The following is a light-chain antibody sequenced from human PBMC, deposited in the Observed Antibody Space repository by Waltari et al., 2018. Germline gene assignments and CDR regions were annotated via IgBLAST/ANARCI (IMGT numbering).Light chain of an antibody. CDR1: QSLLHSNGYNY. CDR2: LGS. V-gene: IGKV2-28*01. Sequence: DIVMTQSPLSLPVPPGEPASIPCRSSQSLLHSNGYNYFDWYLQKPGQSPQLLIYLGSNRASGVPDRFSGSGSGTDFTLKISRVEAEDVGVYYCMQALQTIFTFGPGTKVDIK. J-gene: IGKJ3*01. CDR3: MQALQTIFT.